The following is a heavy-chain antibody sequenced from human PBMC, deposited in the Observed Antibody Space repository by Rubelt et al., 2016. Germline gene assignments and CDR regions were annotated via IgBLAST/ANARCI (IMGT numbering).Heavy chain of an antibody. CDR3: ARDGYFDL. J-gene: IGHJ2*01. CDR2: IIPILGVA. CDR1: GGTFGRYA. Sequence: QVQLVQSGAEVKKPGSSVKVSCKASGGTFGRYAVTWVRQAPGQGLECLGGIIPILGVANYDQKFQGRVTITADKSTTTAYMELRSLRSDDTAVYCCARDGYFDLWGRGTLVTVSS. V-gene: IGHV1-69*10.